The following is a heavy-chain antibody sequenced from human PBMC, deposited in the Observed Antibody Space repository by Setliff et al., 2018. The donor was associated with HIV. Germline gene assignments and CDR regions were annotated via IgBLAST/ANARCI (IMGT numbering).Heavy chain of an antibody. CDR3: ASRIYYYDSNNFLREEGFDP. CDR2: IHYNEKT. CDR1: GGSASNSRYY. V-gene: IGHV4-39*01. Sequence: ASETLSLTCTVSGGSASNSRYYWAWIRQPPGKGLEYIGSIHYNEKTYYNPSLKSQVTISIDTSKNQFSLNLTSVTAADTAVYYCASRIYYYDSNNFLREEGFDPWGQGTLVTVSS. D-gene: IGHD3-22*01. J-gene: IGHJ5*02.